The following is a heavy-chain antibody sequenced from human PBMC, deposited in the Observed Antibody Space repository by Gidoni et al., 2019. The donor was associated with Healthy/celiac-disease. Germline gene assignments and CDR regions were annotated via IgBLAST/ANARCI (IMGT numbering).Heavy chain of an antibody. CDR1: GFTFSNAW. V-gene: IGHV3-15*01. CDR2: IKSKTDGGTT. CDR3: TTDRVPAAHQLRYYYYGMDV. J-gene: IGHJ6*02. D-gene: IGHD2-2*01. Sequence: EVQLVEPGGGLVKPGGSLRLSCAASGFTFSNAWMSWVRQAPGKGLEWVGRIKSKTDGGTTDYAAPVKGRFTISRDDSKNTLYLQMNSLKTEDTAVYYCTTDRVPAAHQLRYYYYGMDVWGQGTTVTVSS.